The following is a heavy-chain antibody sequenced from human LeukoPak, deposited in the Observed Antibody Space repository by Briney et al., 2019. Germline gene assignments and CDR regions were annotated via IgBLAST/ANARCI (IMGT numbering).Heavy chain of an antibody. CDR1: GFTFSSYA. CDR2: ISGSGGST. D-gene: IGHD4-17*01. CDR3: AKPYGDYAPATLGWFDP. J-gene: IGHJ5*02. V-gene: IGHV3-23*01. Sequence: GGSLRLSCAASGFTFSSYAMSWVRQAPGKGLEWVSAISGSGGSTYYADSVKGRFTISRDNSKNTLYLQMNSLRAEDTAVYYCAKPYGDYAPATLGWFDPWGQGTLVTVSS.